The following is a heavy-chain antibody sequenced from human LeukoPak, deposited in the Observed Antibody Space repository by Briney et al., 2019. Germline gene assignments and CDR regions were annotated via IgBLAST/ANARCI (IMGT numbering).Heavy chain of an antibody. Sequence: GGSLRLSCAASRFTFSSYSMNWVRQAPGKGLEWVSSISSSSSYIYYADSVKGRFTISRDNAKNSLYLQMNSLRAEDTAVYYCARGVAVAGNDYWGQGTLVTVSS. CDR3: ARGVAVAGNDY. V-gene: IGHV3-21*01. CDR2: ISSSSSYI. CDR1: RFTFSSYS. J-gene: IGHJ4*02. D-gene: IGHD6-19*01.